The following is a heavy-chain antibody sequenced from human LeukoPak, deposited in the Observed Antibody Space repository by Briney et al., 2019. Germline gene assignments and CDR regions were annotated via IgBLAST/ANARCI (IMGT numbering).Heavy chain of an antibody. CDR1: GGSISSGDYY. CDR2: IYYSGST. J-gene: IGHJ4*02. D-gene: IGHD6-19*01. Sequence: SETLSLTRTVSGGSISSGDYYWSWIRQPPGKGLEWIGYIYYSGSTYYNPSLKSRVTISVDTSKNQFSLKLSSVTAADTAVYYCAREPQDHSSEDYWGQGTLVTVSS. V-gene: IGHV4-30-4*01. CDR3: AREPQDHSSEDY.